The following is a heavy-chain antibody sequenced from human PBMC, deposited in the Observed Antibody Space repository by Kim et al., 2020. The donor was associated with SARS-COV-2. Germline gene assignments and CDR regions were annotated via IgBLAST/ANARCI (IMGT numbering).Heavy chain of an antibody. Sequence: LEWIGSIYHSGTTFYTPSLKSRVTMSVDRSKNQFSLKLSSVTAADTAVYYCARGTTGTTVVFNYYYMDVWGKGTTVTVSS. D-gene: IGHD1-7*01. J-gene: IGHJ6*03. V-gene: IGHV4-30-2*01. CDR2: IYHSGTT. CDR3: ARGTTGTTVVFNYYYMDV.